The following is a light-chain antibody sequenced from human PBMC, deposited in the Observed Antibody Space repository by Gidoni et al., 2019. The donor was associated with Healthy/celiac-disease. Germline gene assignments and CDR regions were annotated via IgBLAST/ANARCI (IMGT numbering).Light chain of an antibody. Sequence: QSVLTQPPSASGTPGQRVTISSSGSSSNIGSNYVYWYQHLPGTAPNLLIYRNNQRPAGVPDRFSGSKSGTSASLAISGLRSEDEADYYCAAWDDSLSGVVFGGGTKLTVL. CDR2: RNN. CDR3: AAWDDSLSGVV. CDR1: SSNIGSNY. V-gene: IGLV1-47*01. J-gene: IGLJ2*01.